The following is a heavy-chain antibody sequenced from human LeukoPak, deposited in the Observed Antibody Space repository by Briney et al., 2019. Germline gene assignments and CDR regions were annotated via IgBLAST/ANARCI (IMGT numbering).Heavy chain of an antibody. J-gene: IGHJ6*03. D-gene: IGHD3-3*01. V-gene: IGHV4-59*01. CDR3: ARGRRGTIFGVVTSNGYLYYYYYMDV. CDR2: IYYSGST. CDR1: GDSISSYY. Sequence: SETLSLTCTVSGDSISSYYWSWIRQPPGKGLEWIGYIYYSGSTNYNPSLKSRVTISVDTSKNQFSLKLSSVTAADTAVYYCARGRRGTIFGVVTSNGYLYYYYYMDVWGKGTTVTVSS.